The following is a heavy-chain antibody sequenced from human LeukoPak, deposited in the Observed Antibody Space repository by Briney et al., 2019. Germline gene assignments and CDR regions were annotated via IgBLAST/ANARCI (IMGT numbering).Heavy chain of an antibody. Sequence: PSQTLSLTCTVSGGSISSGGYYWSCPPQHPWKGLERIGCIYYRGSTYYNPSLKSRVTISVDTSKNQFSLKLSSVTAADTAVYYCAREVVVPAAELVGRPTRWYFDRWGRGTLVTVSS. CDR2: IYYRGST. D-gene: IGHD2-2*01. J-gene: IGHJ2*01. CDR1: GGSISSGGYY. CDR3: AREVVVPAAELVGRPTRWYFDR. V-gene: IGHV4-31*03.